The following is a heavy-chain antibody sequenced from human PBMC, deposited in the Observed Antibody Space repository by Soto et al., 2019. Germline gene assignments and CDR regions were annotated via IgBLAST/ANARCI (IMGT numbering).Heavy chain of an antibody. Sequence: PSLSCAASGFTFSSYGMHWVRQAPGKGLEWVAVISYDGSNKYYADSVKGRFTISRDNSKNTLYLQMNSLRAEDTAVYYCAKEGDDYSNYVSWFDPWGQGTLVTVSS. CDR1: GFTFSSYG. J-gene: IGHJ5*02. V-gene: IGHV3-30*18. CDR3: AKEGDDYSNYVSWFDP. D-gene: IGHD4-4*01. CDR2: ISYDGSNK.